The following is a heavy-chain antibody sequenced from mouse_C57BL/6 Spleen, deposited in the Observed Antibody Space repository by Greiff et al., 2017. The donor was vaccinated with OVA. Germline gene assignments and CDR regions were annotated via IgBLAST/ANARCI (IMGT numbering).Heavy chain of an antibody. V-gene: IGHV1-53*01. D-gene: IGHD2-5*01. CDR1: GYTFTSSW. CDR3: ATLDYSNYEDY. Sequence: QVQLQQPGSELVLPGASVQLSCKASGYTFTSSWLHWVKQRPGQGLEWIGNINPSNGGTNYTEKFKSKATLTVDKSSSTAYMPLSSLTSEDSAVLYSATLDYSNYEDYWGQGTTLTVAS. CDR2: INPSNGGT. J-gene: IGHJ2*01.